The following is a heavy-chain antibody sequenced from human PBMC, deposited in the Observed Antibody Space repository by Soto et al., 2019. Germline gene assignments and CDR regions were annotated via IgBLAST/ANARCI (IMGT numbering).Heavy chain of an antibody. D-gene: IGHD6-13*01. CDR1: GGSISSSSHY. CDR3: ARRASSSWYLSYGMDV. J-gene: IGHJ6*02. Sequence: SETLSLTCTVSGGSISSSSHYWGWIRQPPGKGLEWIGSIYYSGSTYYTPSLKSRVTISVDTSKNQFSLKLSSVTAADTAVYYCARRASSSWYLSYGMDVWGQGTTVTVSS. CDR2: IYYSGST. V-gene: IGHV4-39*01.